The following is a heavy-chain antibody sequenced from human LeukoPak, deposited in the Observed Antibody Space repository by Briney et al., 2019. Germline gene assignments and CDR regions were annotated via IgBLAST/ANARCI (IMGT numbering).Heavy chain of an antibody. Sequence: ASVKVSCKASGYTFTSYGISWVRQAPGQGLEWMGWTSAYNGNTNYAQKLQGRVTMTTDTSTSTAYMELRSLRSDDTAVYYCARELIRYCSGGSCYGECYFDYWGQGTLVTVSS. CDR2: TSAYNGNT. CDR3: ARELIRYCSGGSCYGECYFDY. CDR1: GYTFTSYG. V-gene: IGHV1-18*01. D-gene: IGHD2-15*01. J-gene: IGHJ4*02.